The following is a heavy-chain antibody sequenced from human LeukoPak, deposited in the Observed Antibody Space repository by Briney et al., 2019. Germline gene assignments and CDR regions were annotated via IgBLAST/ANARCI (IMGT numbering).Heavy chain of an antibody. CDR1: GGSISSGSYY. CDR2: IYTSGST. Sequence: SETLSLTCTVSGGSISSGSYYWSWIRQPAGKGLEWIGRIYTSGSTNYNPSLKSRVTISVDTSKNQFSLKLSSVTAADTAVYYCARAPSSGWYELLSFPFGYWGQGTLVTVSS. V-gene: IGHV4-61*02. J-gene: IGHJ4*02. CDR3: ARAPSSGWYELLSFPFGY. D-gene: IGHD6-19*01.